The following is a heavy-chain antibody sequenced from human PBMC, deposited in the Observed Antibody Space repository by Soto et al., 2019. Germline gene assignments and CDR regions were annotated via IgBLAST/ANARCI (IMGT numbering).Heavy chain of an antibody. CDR1: GYIFTSYW. CDR2: IYPGDSDT. Sequence: PGESLKISCNASGYIFTSYWIAWVRQVPGKGLEWMGIIYPGDSDTRYSPSFQGQVTISADKSKNMLYLEMNNLRAEDTAMYFCAKGGTSHIYGMDAWGPGTPVTVSS. V-gene: IGHV5-51*01. J-gene: IGHJ6*02. D-gene: IGHD2-2*01. CDR3: AKGGTSHIYGMDA.